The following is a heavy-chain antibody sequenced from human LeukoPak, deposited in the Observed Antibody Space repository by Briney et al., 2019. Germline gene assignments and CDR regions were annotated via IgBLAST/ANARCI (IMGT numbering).Heavy chain of an antibody. J-gene: IGHJ6*02. CDR2: INHSGST. CDR3: ASEQIAVAGNYYYYGMDV. D-gene: IGHD6-19*01. V-gene: IGHV4-34*01. Sequence: SETLSLTCAVYGGSFSGYYWSWIRQPPGKGLEWIGEINHSGSTNYNPSLKSRVTISVDTSKNQFSLKLSSVTAADTAVYYCASEQIAVAGNYYYYGMDVWGQGTTVTVSS. CDR1: GGSFSGYY.